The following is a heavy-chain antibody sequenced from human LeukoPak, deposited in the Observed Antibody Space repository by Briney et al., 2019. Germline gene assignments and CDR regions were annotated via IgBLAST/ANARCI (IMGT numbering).Heavy chain of an antibody. V-gene: IGHV3-23*01. D-gene: IGHD5-24*01. CDR3: ARDRLGVEMSTINRFDY. CDR1: GVTLTSYA. Sequence: GGSLRLSCAASGVTLTSYAMSWARQAPGKGLEWVSGISSSGSGGNTYYADSVKGRFTISRDSSENTLFLHMNTLRAEDTAVYYCARDRLGVEMSTINRFDYWGQGTLVAVSS. CDR2: ISSSGSGGNT. J-gene: IGHJ4*02.